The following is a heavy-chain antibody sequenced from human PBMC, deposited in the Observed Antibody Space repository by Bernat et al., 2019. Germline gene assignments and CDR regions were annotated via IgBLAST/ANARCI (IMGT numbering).Heavy chain of an antibody. D-gene: IGHD3-16*02. Sequence: QVQLVQSGAEVKKPGASVKVSCKASGYTFTSYGISWVRQAPGQGLEWMGWISAYNGNTNYAQKLQGRVTMTTDTSTSTAYMELRSLRSDDTAVYYCARDPPFLGEVSLGRYYFDYWGQGTLVTVSS. J-gene: IGHJ4*02. V-gene: IGHV1-18*01. CDR1: GYTFTSYG. CDR2: ISAYNGNT. CDR3: ARDPPFLGEVSLGRYYFDY.